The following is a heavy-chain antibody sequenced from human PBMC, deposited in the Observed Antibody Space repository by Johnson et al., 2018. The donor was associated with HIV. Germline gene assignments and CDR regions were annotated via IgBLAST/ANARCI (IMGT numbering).Heavy chain of an antibody. V-gene: IGHV3-30*02. CDR1: GFTFSSYG. Sequence: QVQLVESGGGVVQPGGSLRLSCAASGFTFSSYGMHWVRQAPGKGLEWVAFIRYDGSNKYYADSVTGRFTISRDNSKNTLYLQMNSLRAEDTAVYYCAKDRGSSLEAFDIWGQGTMVTVSS. D-gene: IGHD1-26*01. CDR3: AKDRGSSLEAFDI. CDR2: IRYDGSNK. J-gene: IGHJ3*02.